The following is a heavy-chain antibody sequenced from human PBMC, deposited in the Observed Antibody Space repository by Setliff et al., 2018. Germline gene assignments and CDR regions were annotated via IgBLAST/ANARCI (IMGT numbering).Heavy chain of an antibody. CDR2: INHSGST. J-gene: IGHJ4*02. D-gene: IGHD1-20*01. Sequence: PSETLSLTCAASGGTFSYYYWIWIRQPPGKGLEWIGEINHSGSTSYNPSLESRVTISIDTSKNQFSLNLRYVTAADTGLYYCARGRNIKLRLLDSWGQGKLVTVSS. CDR1: GGTFSYYY. CDR3: ARGRNIKLRLLDS. V-gene: IGHV4-34*01.